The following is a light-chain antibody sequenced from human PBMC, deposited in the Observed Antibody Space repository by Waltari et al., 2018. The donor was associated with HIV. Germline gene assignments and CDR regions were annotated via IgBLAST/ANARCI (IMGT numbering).Light chain of an antibody. V-gene: IGLV1-44*01. CDR3: AAWDDSLNGWV. Sequence: QSVLTQPPSASGTPGQRVTISCSGSSSNIRSNTVSWYQQLPGTAPKLLIYSNDQRPSGVPDRFSGSKSGTSASLAISGLQSEGEADYYCAAWDDSLNGWVFGGGTKLTVL. J-gene: IGLJ3*02. CDR1: SSNIRSNT. CDR2: SND.